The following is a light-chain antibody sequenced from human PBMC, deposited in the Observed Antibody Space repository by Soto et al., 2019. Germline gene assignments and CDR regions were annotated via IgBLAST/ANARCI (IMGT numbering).Light chain of an antibody. J-gene: IGLJ1*01. V-gene: IGLV1-44*01. CDR3: AAWDDSLNGRYV. Sequence: QSVLTQPPSASGTPGQRAIISCSGSSSHIGSNTVNWYQQLPGTAPKLLIYSNNQRPSGVPDRFSGSKSGTSASLAISGLQSEDEADYYCAAWDDSLNGRYVFGTGTKVTVL. CDR2: SNN. CDR1: SSHIGSNT.